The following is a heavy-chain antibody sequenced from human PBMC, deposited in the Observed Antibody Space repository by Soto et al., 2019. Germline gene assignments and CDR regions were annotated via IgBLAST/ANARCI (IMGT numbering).Heavy chain of an antibody. CDR3: ANGMRSIGDY. D-gene: IGHD6-6*01. CDR1: GGSISSSSYY. Sequence: QLQLQESGPGLVKPSETLSLTCTVSGGSISSSSYYWGWIRQPPGKGLEWIGGIYYSGSTYYNPSLKSRVTISVDTSKNQFSLKLSSVTAADTAVYYCANGMRSIGDYWGQGTLVTVSS. CDR2: IYYSGST. J-gene: IGHJ4*02. V-gene: IGHV4-39*01.